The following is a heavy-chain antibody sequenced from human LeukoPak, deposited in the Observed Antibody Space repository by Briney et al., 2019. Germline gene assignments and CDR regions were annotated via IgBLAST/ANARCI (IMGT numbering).Heavy chain of an antibody. J-gene: IGHJ4*02. Sequence: GGSLRLSCAASGFVFSNHEMTWVRQAPGEGLEWVSDISGSGISIYYADSVKGRFTISRDNAKNSLYLQMNSLRAEDTALYYCARVDYYDSSGYYFDYWGQGTLVTVSS. V-gene: IGHV3-48*03. CDR2: ISGSGISI. CDR3: ARVDYYDSSGYYFDY. CDR1: GFVFSNHE. D-gene: IGHD3-22*01.